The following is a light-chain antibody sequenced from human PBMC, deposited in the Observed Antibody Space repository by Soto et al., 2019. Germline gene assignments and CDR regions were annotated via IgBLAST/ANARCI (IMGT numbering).Light chain of an antibody. CDR1: SSDVGGYNL. CDR2: QDT. Sequence: QSALTQPACVSGSPGQSITISCTGTSSDVGGYNLVSWYQQHPGKAPKLIIYQDTQRPSGVSDRFSASKSGNTASLTISGLQTEDEADYYCCSYAGSYTLILGGGTKLTVV. V-gene: IGLV2-23*01. CDR3: CSYAGSYTLI. J-gene: IGLJ2*01.